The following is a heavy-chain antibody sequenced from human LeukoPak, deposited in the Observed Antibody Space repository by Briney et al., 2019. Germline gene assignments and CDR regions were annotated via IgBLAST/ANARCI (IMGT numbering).Heavy chain of an antibody. V-gene: IGHV1-8*02. D-gene: IGHD5-12*01. Sequence: ASVKVSCKASGYTFTSYYMHWVRQAPGQGLEWMGWMNPNSGNTGYAQKFQGRVTMTRNTSRSTAYMELSSLRSEDTAVYYCARAEAWLRLNSYYYMDVWGKGTTVTISS. CDR3: ARAEAWLRLNSYYYMDV. J-gene: IGHJ6*03. CDR2: MNPNSGNT. CDR1: GYTFTSYY.